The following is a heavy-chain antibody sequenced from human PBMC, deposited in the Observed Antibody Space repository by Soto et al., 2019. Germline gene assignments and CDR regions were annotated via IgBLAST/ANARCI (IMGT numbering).Heavy chain of an antibody. J-gene: IGHJ6*02. CDR1: GYTFTGYY. CDR3: ARVGGYCSSTSCYGGMDV. D-gene: IGHD2-2*01. Sequence: ASVKVSCKASGYTFTGYYMHWVRQAPGQGLEWMGWINPNSGGTNYAQKFQGRVTMTRGTSISTAYMELSRLRSDDTAVYYCARVGGYCSSTSCYGGMDVWGQGTTVTVSS. V-gene: IGHV1-2*02. CDR2: INPNSGGT.